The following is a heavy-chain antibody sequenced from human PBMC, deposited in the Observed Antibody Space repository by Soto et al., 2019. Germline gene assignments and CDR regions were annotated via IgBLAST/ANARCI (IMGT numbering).Heavy chain of an antibody. CDR3: ARHSRIAAAGKAFDY. V-gene: IGHV4-39*01. J-gene: IGHJ4*02. CDR2: IYYSGST. D-gene: IGHD6-13*01. CDR1: GGSISSSSYY. Sequence: QLQLQESGPGLVKPSETLSLTCTVSGGSISSSSYYWGWIRQPPGKGLEWIGSIYYSGSTYYNPSLKSRVTLSVDTSKNQFSRKLSSVTAADTAVYYCARHSRIAAAGKAFDYWGQGTLVTVSS.